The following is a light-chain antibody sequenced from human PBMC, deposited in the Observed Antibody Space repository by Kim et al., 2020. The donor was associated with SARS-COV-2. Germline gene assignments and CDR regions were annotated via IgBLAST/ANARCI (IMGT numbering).Light chain of an antibody. CDR1: NIGKKS. Sequence: APGKTARLTCGGDNIGKKSVHWYQQKSGQAPVLIISYDKDRPSGIPERISGSNSGNTATLVISGVEVGDEADYYCQVWDSSGDHGVFGGGTKLTVL. CDR2: YDK. V-gene: IGLV3-21*01. J-gene: IGLJ3*02. CDR3: QVWDSSGDHGV.